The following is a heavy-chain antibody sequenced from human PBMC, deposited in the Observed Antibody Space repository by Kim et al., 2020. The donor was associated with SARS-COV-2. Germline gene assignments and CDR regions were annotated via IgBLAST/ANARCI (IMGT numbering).Heavy chain of an antibody. J-gene: IGHJ4*02. CDR1: GFTVSTNY. D-gene: IGHD1-26*01. V-gene: IGHV3-53*04. Sequence: GGSLRLSCVVSGFTVSTNYMNWVRQAPGKGLEWVSVIYYTGTTYYADSVKGRFTVSTHNSKNMVYLQMNSLRVDDTAVYYCARDRGGANWGGYDYWGEAPRVTV. CDR2: IYYTGTT. CDR3: ARDRGGANWGGYDY.